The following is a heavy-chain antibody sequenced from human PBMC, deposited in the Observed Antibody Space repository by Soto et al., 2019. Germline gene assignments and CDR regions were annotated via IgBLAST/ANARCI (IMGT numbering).Heavy chain of an antibody. CDR1: GFTFISYA. Sequence: EVQLLESGGGLVQPGGSLRLSCAASGFTFISYARNWVRQAPGKGLQWVSAISGGGDATFYADSVKGRFTISRDNSRNTVPLKMNSLGADDTAVYYCARKVPGSTTRPDYWYFDLWGRGTLVTVSS. D-gene: IGHD3-10*01. J-gene: IGHJ2*01. CDR2: ISGGGDAT. V-gene: IGHV3-23*01. CDR3: ARKVPGSTTRPDYWYFDL.